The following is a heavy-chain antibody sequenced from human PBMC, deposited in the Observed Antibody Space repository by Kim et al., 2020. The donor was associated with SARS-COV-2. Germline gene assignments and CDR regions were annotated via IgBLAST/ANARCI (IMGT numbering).Heavy chain of an antibody. D-gene: IGHD4-17*01. V-gene: IGHV3-23*01. J-gene: IGHJ4*02. CDR2: T. CDR3: AKDLYGDYGY. Sequence: TDDADSLKVRFTIARANYTNTLYLQMNSLRDKDTSVYYCAKDLYGDYGYWGQGTLVTVSS.